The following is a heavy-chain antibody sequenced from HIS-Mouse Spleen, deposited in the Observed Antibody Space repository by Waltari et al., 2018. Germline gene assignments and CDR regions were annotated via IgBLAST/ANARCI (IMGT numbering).Heavy chain of an antibody. CDR2: INHSGST. CDR1: GGSFSGYY. CDR3: ARVPDYSFAFDI. Sequence: QVQLQQWGAGLLKPSETLSLTCAVYGGSFSGYYWSWIRQPPGKGLEWIGEINHSGSTTYNPSLKSRVTISVDTSKNQFSLKLSSVTAADTAVYYCARVPDYSFAFDIWGQGTMVTVSS. J-gene: IGHJ3*02. V-gene: IGHV4-34*01. D-gene: IGHD4-17*01.